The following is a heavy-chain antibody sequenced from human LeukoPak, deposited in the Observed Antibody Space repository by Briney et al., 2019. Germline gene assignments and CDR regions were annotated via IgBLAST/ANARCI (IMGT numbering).Heavy chain of an antibody. V-gene: IGHV3-23*01. Sequence: QPGASLRLSCVASGFTFSNYAMSWVRQAPGKGLEWVSAITGSGTSTYYADSLKGRFTISRDNSKNTVFLQMNSLRHEDTAIYYCVIWGDYDVLTGYYVPDYWGQGTLVTVSS. D-gene: IGHD3-9*01. CDR2: ITGSGTST. CDR1: GFTFSNYA. J-gene: IGHJ4*02. CDR3: VIWGDYDVLTGYYVPDY.